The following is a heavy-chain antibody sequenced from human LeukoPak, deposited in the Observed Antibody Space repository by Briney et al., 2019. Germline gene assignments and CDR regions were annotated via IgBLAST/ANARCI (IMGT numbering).Heavy chain of an antibody. CDR1: GGSVSSGSYY. D-gene: IGHD5-12*01. CDR3: AREGGGYDHYYYYYGMDV. J-gene: IGHJ6*02. V-gene: IGHV4-61*01. Sequence: SATLSLTCTVSGGSVSSGSYYWSWIRQPPGKGLEWIGYIYYSGSTNYNPSLKSRVTISVDTSKNQFSLKLSSVTAADTAVYYCAREGGGYDHYYYYYGMDVWGQGTTVTVSS. CDR2: IYYSGST.